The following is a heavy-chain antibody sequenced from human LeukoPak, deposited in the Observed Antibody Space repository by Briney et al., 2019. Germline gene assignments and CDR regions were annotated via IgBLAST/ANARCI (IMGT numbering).Heavy chain of an antibody. V-gene: IGHV1-69*05. CDR3: ARVSGSYHNWFDP. Sequence: SVKVSCKASGGPFSSYAISWLRHAPGQGLEWMGGIIPIFGTANYAQKFQGRVTITTDESTSTAYMELSSLRSEDTAVYYCARVSGSYHNWFDPWGHGTLFTVSS. CDR1: GGPFSSYA. CDR2: IIPIFGTA. D-gene: IGHD1-26*01. J-gene: IGHJ5*02.